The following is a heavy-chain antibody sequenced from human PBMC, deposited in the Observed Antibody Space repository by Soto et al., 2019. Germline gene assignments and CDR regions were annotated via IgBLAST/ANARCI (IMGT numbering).Heavy chain of an antibody. D-gene: IGHD3-10*01. CDR1: GFTVSSNY. V-gene: IGHV3-53*01. J-gene: IGHJ4*02. Sequence: PGGSLRLSCAASGFTVSSNYMSWVRQAPGKGLEWVSVIYSGGSTYYADSVKGRFTISRDNSKNTLYLQMNSLRTEDTAVYYCARVSGSYSPPDNYWGQGTLVTVSS. CDR2: IYSGGST. CDR3: ARVSGSYSPPDNY.